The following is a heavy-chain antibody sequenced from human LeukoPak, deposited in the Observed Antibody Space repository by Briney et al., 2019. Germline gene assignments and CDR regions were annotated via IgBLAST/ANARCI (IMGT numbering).Heavy chain of an antibody. J-gene: IGHJ4*02. D-gene: IGHD1-26*01. V-gene: IGHV3-74*01. CDR3: ANSPLLSPFDY. Sequence: GGSLRLSCAASGFTFSSYWMHWVRQAPGKGLVWVSRINSDGSSTSYADSVKGRFTISGDNSKNTLYLQMNSLRAEDTAVYYCANSPLLSPFDYWGQGTLVTVSS. CDR2: INSDGSST. CDR1: GFTFSSYW.